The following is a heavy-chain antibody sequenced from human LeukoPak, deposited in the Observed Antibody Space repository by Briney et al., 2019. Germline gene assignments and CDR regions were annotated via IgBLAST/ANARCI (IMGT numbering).Heavy chain of an antibody. CDR3: ARDLTNYDFWSGYPNSPHYFDY. D-gene: IGHD3-3*01. V-gene: IGHV1-18*01. J-gene: IGHJ4*02. Sequence: ASVKVSCKASGYTFTSYGISWVRQAPGQGLEWMGWISAYNGNTNYAQKLQGRVTMTTDTSTSTAYMELRSLRSDETAVYYCARDLTNYDFWSGYPNSPHYFDYWGQGTLVTVSS. CDR1: GYTFTSYG. CDR2: ISAYNGNT.